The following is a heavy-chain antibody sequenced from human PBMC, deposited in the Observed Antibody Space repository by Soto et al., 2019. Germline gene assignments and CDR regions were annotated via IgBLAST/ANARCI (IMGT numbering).Heavy chain of an antibody. CDR2: IGIGSSSK. Sequence: PGGSLRLSFAASGFTVMNSVMNRVRQALGKGLEWVTYIGIGSSSKYYADSVKGRFTISRDIAKNSLYLQLNSLRAEDTAVYYCARDQLYYNDISGRPLNAFDVWGQGT. CDR1: GFTVMNSV. V-gene: IGHV3-48*01. CDR3: ARDQLYYNDISGRPLNAFDV. D-gene: IGHD3-22*01. J-gene: IGHJ3*01.